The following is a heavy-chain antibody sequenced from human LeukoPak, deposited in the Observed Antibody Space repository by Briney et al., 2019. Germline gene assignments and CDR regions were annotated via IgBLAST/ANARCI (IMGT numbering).Heavy chain of an antibody. CDR3: AKNGGSSMPAYYFDY. V-gene: IGHV3-23*01. J-gene: IGHJ4*02. CDR1: GFTSSSYA. CDR2: ISGSGGSK. D-gene: IGHD6-13*01. Sequence: GGSLRLSCAASGFTSSSYAMSWVRQAPGKGLEWVSAISGSGGSKYYADSVKRRFTIPRDNSKNTLYLQMNILRAEATAVYYCAKNGGSSMPAYYFDYWGQGTLVTVSS.